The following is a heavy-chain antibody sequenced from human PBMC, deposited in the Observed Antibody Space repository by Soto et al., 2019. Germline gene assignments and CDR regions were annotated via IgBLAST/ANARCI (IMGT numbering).Heavy chain of an antibody. Sequence: QVQLVESGGGSANPGGSLRLSCAASGFTFSDYYMSWIRQVPGKGLEWVSYINGGGNTIYYADSVRGRFTISRDNAKNSLYLQMNSLRAEDTAVYFCAKGYPRGFCAFNVWSQGTMVTVSS. CDR1: GFTFSDYY. CDR3: AKGYPRGFCAFNV. V-gene: IGHV3-11*01. CDR2: INGGGNTI. J-gene: IGHJ3*01. D-gene: IGHD2-15*01.